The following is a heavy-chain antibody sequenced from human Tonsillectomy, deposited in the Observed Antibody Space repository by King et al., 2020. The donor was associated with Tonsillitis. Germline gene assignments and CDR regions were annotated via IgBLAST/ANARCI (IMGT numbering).Heavy chain of an antibody. D-gene: IGHD3-3*01. CDR1: GFTFRNYW. V-gene: IGHV3-7*03. Sequence: VQLVESGGGLVQPGWSLRLSCAASGFTFRNYWMSLVRQAPGKGLEWVANIKQDGSEKYCVDSVKGRFTISRDNAKNSLYLQMNSLRAEDTAVYYCARAYDFWSGYSLYYYYYMDVWGKGTAVTVSS. J-gene: IGHJ6*03. CDR3: ARAYDFWSGYSLYYYYYMDV. CDR2: IKQDGSEK.